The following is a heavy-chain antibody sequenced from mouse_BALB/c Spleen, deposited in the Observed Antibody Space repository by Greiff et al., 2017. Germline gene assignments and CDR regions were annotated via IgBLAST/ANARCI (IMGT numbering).Heavy chain of an antibody. D-gene: IGHD2-14*01. J-gene: IGHJ2*01. CDR1: GYTFTSYY. V-gene: IGHV1S56*01. CDR2: IYPGNVNT. CDR3: ARWDYRYDVDY. Sequence: QVQLQQSGPELVKPGASVRISCKASGYTFTSYYMHWVKQRPGQGLEWIGWIYPGNVNTKYNEKFKGKATLTADKSSSTAYMQLSSLTSEDSAVYVCARWDYRYDVDYWGQGTTLTVSS.